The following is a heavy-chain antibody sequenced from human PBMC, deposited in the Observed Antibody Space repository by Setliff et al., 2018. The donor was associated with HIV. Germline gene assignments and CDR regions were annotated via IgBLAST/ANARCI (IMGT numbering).Heavy chain of an antibody. CDR3: ARTPDILTGYNWFDP. CDR1: GGSISSSSYY. CDR2: IYYSGST. Sequence: SETLSLTCTVSGGSISSSSYYWGWIRQPPGKGLEWIGSIYYSGSTYYNPSLKSRVTISEDTSKNQFSLKLSSVTAADTAVYYCARTPDILTGYNWFDPWGQGTLVTVSS. V-gene: IGHV4-39*07. D-gene: IGHD3-9*01. J-gene: IGHJ5*02.